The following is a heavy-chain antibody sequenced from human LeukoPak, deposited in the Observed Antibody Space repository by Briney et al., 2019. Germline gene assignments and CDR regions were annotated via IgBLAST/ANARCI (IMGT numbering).Heavy chain of an antibody. CDR1: GFTFSSYA. D-gene: IGHD3-22*01. J-gene: IGHJ4*02. CDR2: IYYSGSI. V-gene: IGHV4-31*02. Sequence: LRLSCAASGFTFSSYAMSWVRQAPGKGLEWIGYIYYSGSIYFNPSLRSRVIISIDTSKNQFSLKLSSVTAADTAVYYCARSPTDRYYDGSGYFDFWGQGALVTVSS. CDR3: ARSPTDRYYDGSGYFDF.